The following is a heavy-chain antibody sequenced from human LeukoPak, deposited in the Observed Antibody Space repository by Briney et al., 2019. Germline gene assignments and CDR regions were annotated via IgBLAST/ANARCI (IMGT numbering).Heavy chain of an antibody. Sequence: SETLSLTCTVSGGSISSGSYYWSWIRQPAGKGLEWIGRIYTSGRTNYNPSLKSRVTISIDTSKNRFSLKLSSVTAADTAAYYCARDVGVWVPYYMDVWGKGTTVTISS. CDR1: GGSISSGSYY. D-gene: IGHD2-21*01. V-gene: IGHV4-61*02. J-gene: IGHJ6*03. CDR2: IYTSGRT. CDR3: ARDVGVWVPYYMDV.